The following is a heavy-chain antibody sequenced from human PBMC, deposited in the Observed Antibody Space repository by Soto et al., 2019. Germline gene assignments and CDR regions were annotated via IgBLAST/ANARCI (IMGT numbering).Heavy chain of an antibody. J-gene: IGHJ4*02. CDR3: ARGQPGLFSFDS. CDR1: GGSVSSDFSS. V-gene: IGHV4-30-2*01. CDR2: IYHNGGS. Sequence: QLQLQESGSGLVKPSQTLSLTCGVSGGSVSSDFSSWIWIRQTSGKGLEWIGYIYHNGGSYFNPSLVSRGRISIYPSNNQFSLNLTSVTAADTAVYYCARGQPGLFSFDSWGQGILVTVSS. D-gene: IGHD3-9*01.